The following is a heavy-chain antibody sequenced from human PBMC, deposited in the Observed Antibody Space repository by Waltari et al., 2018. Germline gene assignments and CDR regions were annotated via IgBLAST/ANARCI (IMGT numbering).Heavy chain of an antibody. CDR1: GGTFSSYA. Sequence: QVQLVQSGAEVKKPGSSVKVSCKASGGTFSSYAISWVRQAPGPGLEWMGGIIPIFGTANYAQKFQGRVTITADESTSTAYMELSSLRSEDTAVYYCARARSGVVTVYYYYGMDVWGQGTTVTVSS. V-gene: IGHV1-69*01. CDR3: ARARSGVVTVYYYYGMDV. J-gene: IGHJ6*02. D-gene: IGHD3-3*01. CDR2: IIPIFGTA.